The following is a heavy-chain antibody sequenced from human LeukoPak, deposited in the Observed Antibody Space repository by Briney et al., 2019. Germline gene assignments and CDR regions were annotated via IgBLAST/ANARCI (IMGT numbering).Heavy chain of an antibody. D-gene: IGHD3-22*01. J-gene: IGHJ3*02. CDR1: GGSISSASYY. Sequence: SETLSLTCTVSGGSISSASYYWSWIRQPAGKGLEWIGRIYTSGSTNYSPSLRSRVTISVDTSKNEFSLKLSSVTAADTAVYYCASSRDYYDSSGGCDIWGQGTMVTVSS. V-gene: IGHV4-61*02. CDR2: IYTSGST. CDR3: ASSRDYYDSSGGCDI.